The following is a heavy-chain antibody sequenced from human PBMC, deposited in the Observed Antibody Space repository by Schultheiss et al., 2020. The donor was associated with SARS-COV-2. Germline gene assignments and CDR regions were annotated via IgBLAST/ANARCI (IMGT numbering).Heavy chain of an antibody. Sequence: SETLSLTCTVSGGSISSYYWSWIRQPPGKGLEWIGYIYYSGSTNYNPSLKSRVTISVDTSKNQFSLKLSSVTAADTAVYYCARDTRAYCSGGSCNWFDPWARETLVTVPS. V-gene: IGHV4-59*01. CDR2: IYYSGST. CDR1: GGSISSYY. CDR3: ARDTRAYCSGGSCNWFDP. J-gene: IGHJ5*02. D-gene: IGHD2-15*01.